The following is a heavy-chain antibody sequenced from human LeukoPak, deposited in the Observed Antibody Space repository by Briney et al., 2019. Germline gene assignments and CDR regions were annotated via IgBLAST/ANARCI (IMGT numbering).Heavy chain of an antibody. D-gene: IGHD3-10*01. Sequence: ASVKVSCKASGYTFTSYYMYWVRQAPGQGLEWMGWINPNSGGTNYAQKFQGRVTMTRDTSISTAYMELSRLRSDDTAVYYCARDLVAGGSGSYSDYWGQGTLVTVSS. CDR2: INPNSGGT. CDR3: ARDLVAGGSGSYSDY. CDR1: GYTFTSYY. V-gene: IGHV1-2*02. J-gene: IGHJ4*02.